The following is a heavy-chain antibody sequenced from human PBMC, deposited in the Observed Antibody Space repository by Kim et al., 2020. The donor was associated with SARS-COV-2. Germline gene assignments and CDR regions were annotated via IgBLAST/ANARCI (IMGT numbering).Heavy chain of an antibody. J-gene: IGHJ6*02. CDR3: ARPDYGSGRLEYYYGMDV. CDR1: GYTFTSYA. Sequence: ASVKVSCKASGYTFTSYAMNWLRQAPGQGLEWMGWINTNTGNPTYAQGFTGRFVFSLDTSVSTAYLQISSLKAEDTAVYYCARPDYGSGRLEYYYGMDVWGQGTTVTVSS. V-gene: IGHV7-4-1*02. D-gene: IGHD3-10*01. CDR2: INTNTGNP.